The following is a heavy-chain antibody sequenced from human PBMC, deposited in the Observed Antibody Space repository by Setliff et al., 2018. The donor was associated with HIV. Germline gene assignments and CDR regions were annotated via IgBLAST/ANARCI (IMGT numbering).Heavy chain of an antibody. CDR1: GGSISGYF. CDR2: IYTSGST. V-gene: IGHV4-4*07. J-gene: IGHJ5*02. D-gene: IGHD7-27*01. CDR3: ARDLPELTGRSFDP. Sequence: SETLSLTCNVSGGSISGYFWTWIRQPAGKGLEWIGRIYTSGSTNYNPSLKSRLSMSIDTSKNHFSLRLTSVTAADTAVYFCARDLPELTGRSFDPWGQGIQVTVSS.